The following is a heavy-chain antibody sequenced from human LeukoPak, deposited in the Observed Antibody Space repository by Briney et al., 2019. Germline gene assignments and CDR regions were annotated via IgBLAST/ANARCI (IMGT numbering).Heavy chain of an antibody. Sequence: SETLSLTCAVSGYSISSGYYWGWIRQPPGEGLEWIWSIYHSGSTYYNPSLKSRVTISVDTYKNQFSLKLSSVTAADTAVYYCARQMRLVVITQRKMSYFDYWGQGTLVTVSS. CDR1: GYSISSGYY. J-gene: IGHJ4*02. V-gene: IGHV4-38-2*01. CDR2: IYHSGST. D-gene: IGHD3-22*01. CDR3: ARQMRLVVITQRKMSYFDY.